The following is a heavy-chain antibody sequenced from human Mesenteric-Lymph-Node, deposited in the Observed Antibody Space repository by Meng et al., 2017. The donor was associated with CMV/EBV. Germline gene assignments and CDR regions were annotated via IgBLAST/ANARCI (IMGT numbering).Heavy chain of an antibody. V-gene: IGHV3-53*01. CDR2: IYSGGST. CDR1: DFTVSTNS. J-gene: IGHJ4*02. D-gene: IGHD3-10*01. Sequence: SCAVSDFTVSTNSMSWVRQAPGKGLEWVAVIYSGGSTYYADSVKGRFTISRDNSKNTVYLQMNSLRDDDTAVYYCAGDYYSSGSYWRHWGQGTLVTVSS. CDR3: AGDYYSSGSYWRH.